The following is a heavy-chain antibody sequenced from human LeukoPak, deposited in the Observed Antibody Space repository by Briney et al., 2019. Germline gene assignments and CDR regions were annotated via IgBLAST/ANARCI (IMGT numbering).Heavy chain of an antibody. CDR3: ASLGTLRS. D-gene: IGHD7-27*01. J-gene: IGHJ5*02. Sequence: SETLSLTCTVSGRSVSSSTYYWGWIRQPPGKGLEWIGSISYSGTNYNNPSLKSRASISIDTSKNQFSVKLTSVSAADTAMYYCASLGTLRSWGQGTLVTVSS. CDR2: ISYSGTN. CDR1: GRSVSSSTYY. V-gene: IGHV4-39*01.